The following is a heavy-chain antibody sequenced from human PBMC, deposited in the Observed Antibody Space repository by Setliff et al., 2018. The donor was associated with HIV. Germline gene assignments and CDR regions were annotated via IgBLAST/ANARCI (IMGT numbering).Heavy chain of an antibody. CDR3: ARQTGLRGYYGSNSLYYFDY. V-gene: IGHV4-59*01. CDR2: IYYTGTT. D-gene: IGHD3-10*01. CDR1: RGSISRYY. Sequence: SETLSLTCTVSRGSISRYYWSWIRQPPGKGLEWIGYIYYTGTTKYNPSLKSRVTMSVDTSKNQLSLKLSSLTAADTAVYYCARQTGLRGYYGSNSLYYFDYWGKGMLVTVSS. J-gene: IGHJ4*02.